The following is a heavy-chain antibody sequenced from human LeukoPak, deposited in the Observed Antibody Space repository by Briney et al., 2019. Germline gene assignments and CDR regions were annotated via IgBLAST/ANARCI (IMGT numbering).Heavy chain of an antibody. CDR2: INTDGSST. J-gene: IGHJ3*02. CDR3: ARDRRGGAFDI. Sequence: PGGSLRLSCAASGFTVSSNYMSWVRQAPGKGLVCVSRINTDGSSTTYADSVKGRFTISRDNAKNTLYLQMNSLRAEDTAVYYCARDRRGGAFDIWGQGTMVTVSS. D-gene: IGHD3-16*01. V-gene: IGHV3-74*01. CDR1: GFTVSSNY.